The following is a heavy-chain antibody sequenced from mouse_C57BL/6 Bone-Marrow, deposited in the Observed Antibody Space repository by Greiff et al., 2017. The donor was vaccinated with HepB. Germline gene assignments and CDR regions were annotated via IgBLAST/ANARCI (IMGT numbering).Heavy chain of an antibody. CDR3: ARDGGRDYFDY. CDR2: ISYDGSN. J-gene: IGHJ2*01. V-gene: IGHV3-6*01. Sequence: ESGPGLVKPSQSLSLTCSVTGYSITSGYYWNWIRQFPGNKLEWMGYISYDGSNNYNPSLKNRISITRDTSKNQFFLKLNSVTTEDTATYYCARDGGRDYFDYWGQGTTLTVSS. CDR1: GYSITSGYY.